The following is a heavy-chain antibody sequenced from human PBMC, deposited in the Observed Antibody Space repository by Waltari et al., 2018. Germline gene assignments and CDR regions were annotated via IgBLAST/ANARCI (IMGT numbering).Heavy chain of an antibody. CDR2: ISQNGRT. J-gene: IGHJ5*02. V-gene: IGHV4-34*01. Sequence: QVQLQQWGAGLLKPSETLSLTCAVNGGSFNSYYWGWIRQPPGKGLGWIGEISQNGRTKENPALKSRVAISVDTAKNHFALKLNFLTAAETAVYYCARGEQLHLIRRNSFDTWGQGTLVTVSS. CDR1: GGSFNSYY. CDR3: ARGEQLHLIRRNSFDT. D-gene: IGHD1-1*01.